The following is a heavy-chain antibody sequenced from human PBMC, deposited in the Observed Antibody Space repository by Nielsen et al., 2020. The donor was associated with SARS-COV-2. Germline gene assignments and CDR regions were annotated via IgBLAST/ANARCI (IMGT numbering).Heavy chain of an antibody. V-gene: IGHV3-21*01. CDR2: ISSSSSYI. Sequence: GGSLRLSCAASGFTFSSYSMNWVRQAPGKGLEWVSSISSSSSYIYYADSVKGRFTISRDNAKNSLYLQMNSLRAEDTAVYYCARWRQQLTLPGTDAFDIWGQGTMVTVSS. CDR3: ARWRQQLTLPGTDAFDI. CDR1: GFTFSSYS. D-gene: IGHD6-13*01. J-gene: IGHJ3*02.